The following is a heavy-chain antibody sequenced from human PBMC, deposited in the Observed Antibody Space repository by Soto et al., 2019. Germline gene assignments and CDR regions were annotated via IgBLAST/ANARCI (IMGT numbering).Heavy chain of an antibody. CDR1: GFPFSSYA. D-gene: IGHD3-9*01. Sequence: GGSLRLSCTASGFPFSSYAMSWVRQAPGKGLEWVSAISGSGGSTYYADSVKGRFTISRDNSKNTLYLQMNSLRAEDTAVYYCAKNILSEYFQHWGQGTLVTVSS. J-gene: IGHJ1*01. CDR3: AKNILSEYFQH. V-gene: IGHV3-23*01. CDR2: ISGSGGST.